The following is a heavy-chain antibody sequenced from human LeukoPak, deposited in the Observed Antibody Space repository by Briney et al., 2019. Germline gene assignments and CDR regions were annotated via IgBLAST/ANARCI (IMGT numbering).Heavy chain of an antibody. CDR3: ARHHPSWSGYYGFDY. CDR1: GGSISSSSYY. J-gene: IGHJ4*02. D-gene: IGHD3-3*01. Sequence: SETLSLTCTVSGGSISSSSYYWGWIRQPPGKGLEWIGSIYYSGSTYYNPSLKSRVTISVDTSKNQFSLKLSSVTAADTAVYYCARHHPSWSGYYGFDYWGQGTLVTVSS. V-gene: IGHV4-39*01. CDR2: IYYSGST.